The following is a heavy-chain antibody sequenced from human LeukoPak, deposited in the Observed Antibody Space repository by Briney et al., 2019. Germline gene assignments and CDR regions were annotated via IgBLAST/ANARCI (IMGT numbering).Heavy chain of an antibody. CDR2: IYHSGST. CDR3: ARDLFEYSSSFNWFDP. V-gene: IGHV4-38-2*02. CDR1: GYSISSGYY. D-gene: IGHD6-6*01. J-gene: IGHJ5*02. Sequence: SETLSLTCSVSGYSISSGYYWGWIRQHPGKGLEWIGSIYHSGSTYYNPSLKSRVTISVDTSKNQFSLKLSSVTAADTAVYYCARDLFEYSSSFNWFDPWGQGTLVTVSS.